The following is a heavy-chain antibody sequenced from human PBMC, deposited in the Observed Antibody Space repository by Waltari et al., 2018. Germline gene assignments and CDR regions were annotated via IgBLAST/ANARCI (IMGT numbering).Heavy chain of an antibody. D-gene: IGHD1-26*01. J-gene: IGHJ4*02. Sequence: QVQLVQSGAEVKKPGASVKVSCKASGYTFTSYDINWVRQATGQGLEGMGWMNPNSGNTGYAQKCQGRVTITTNTSINTAYLDLSSLRTEDTAVYYCARAPSWGGSYYYFDDWGQGILVTVSS. CDR1: GYTFTSYD. CDR3: ARAPSWGGSYYYFDD. CDR2: MNPNSGNT. V-gene: IGHV1-8*03.